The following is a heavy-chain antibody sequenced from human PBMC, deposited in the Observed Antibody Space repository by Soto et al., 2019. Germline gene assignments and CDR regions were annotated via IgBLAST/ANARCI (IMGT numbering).Heavy chain of an antibody. CDR3: ARGYYYDSSGYGAFDI. Sequence: SVKVSCKASGYTFTSYAMLWVRQAPGQRLEWMGRIIPILGIANYAQKFQGRVTITADKSTSTAYMELSSLRSEDTAVYYCARGYYYDSSGYGAFDIWGQGTMVTVSS. CDR2: IIPILGIA. J-gene: IGHJ3*02. D-gene: IGHD3-22*01. CDR1: GYTFTSYA. V-gene: IGHV1-69*04.